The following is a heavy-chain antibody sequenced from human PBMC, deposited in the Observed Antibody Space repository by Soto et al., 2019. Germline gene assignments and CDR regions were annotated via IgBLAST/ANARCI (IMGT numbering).Heavy chain of an antibody. V-gene: IGHV3-30*18. CDR3: VKDWGIAKGLGYYYGLDV. CDR1: GFTFSSYG. J-gene: IGHJ6*02. D-gene: IGHD6-13*01. Sequence: QVQLVESGGGVVQPGRSLRLSCAASGFTFSSYGMHWVRQAPGKGLEWVAVISHDGSNKYYADSVKGRFTISRDNAKNTLSLQMNSLRPEDTDVYYCVKDWGIAKGLGYYYGLDVWGQGTTVTVSS. CDR2: ISHDGSNK.